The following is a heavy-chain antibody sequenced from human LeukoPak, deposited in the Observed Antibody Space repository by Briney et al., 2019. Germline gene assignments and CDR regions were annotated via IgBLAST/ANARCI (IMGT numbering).Heavy chain of an antibody. CDR3: ARHSGSYLPDY. CDR1: GGSISSSSYY. CDR2: IYYSGST. V-gene: IGHV4-39*01. Sequence: KPSETLSLTCTVSGGSISSSSYYWGWIRQPPGKGLEWIGSIYYSGSTYYNPSLKSRVTISVDTSKNQFSLKLSSVTAADTAVYYCARHSGSYLPDYWGQGTLVTVSS. D-gene: IGHD1-26*01. J-gene: IGHJ4*02.